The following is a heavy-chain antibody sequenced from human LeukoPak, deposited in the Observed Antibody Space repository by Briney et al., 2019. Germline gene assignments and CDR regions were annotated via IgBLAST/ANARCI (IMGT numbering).Heavy chain of an antibody. D-gene: IGHD6-6*01. CDR1: GFTVSSNY. Sequence: PGGSLRLSCAASGFTVSSNYMSWVRQAPGKGLEWASVIYSGGSTYYADSVKGRFTISRDNAKNSLYLQMNSLRAEDTAVYYCARDVIAARPGDYWGQGTLVTVSS. J-gene: IGHJ4*02. CDR2: IYSGGST. V-gene: IGHV3-53*01. CDR3: ARDVIAARPGDY.